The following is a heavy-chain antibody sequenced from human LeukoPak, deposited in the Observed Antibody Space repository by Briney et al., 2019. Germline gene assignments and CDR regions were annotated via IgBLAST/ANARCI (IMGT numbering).Heavy chain of an antibody. D-gene: IGHD6-13*01. CDR3: ARALRVGSWCSGGYYYYGMDV. CDR2: IYTSGST. Sequence: PSETLSLTCTVSGGSISSYYWSWIRQPAGKGLEWIGRIYTSGSTNYNPSLKSRVTMSVDTSKNQFSLKLSSVTAADTAVYYCARALRVGSWCSGGYYYYGMDVWGQGTTVTVSS. J-gene: IGHJ6*02. V-gene: IGHV4-4*07. CDR1: GGSISSYY.